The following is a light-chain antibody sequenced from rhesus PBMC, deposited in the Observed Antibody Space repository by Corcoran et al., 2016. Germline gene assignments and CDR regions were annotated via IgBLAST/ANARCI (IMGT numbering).Light chain of an antibody. V-gene: IGKV1-33*01. CDR1: QDISNA. CDR3: QQGYNSPLT. J-gene: IGKJ4*01. Sequence: DIQMSQSPSSLSASVGDKVTISCRASQDISNALAWYQQKPGKAPKPLIYATSNLESGVPSRFSGSRSGTDFTLTISRLQPEDFATYYCQQGYNSPLTFGGGTKVEIK. CDR2: ATS.